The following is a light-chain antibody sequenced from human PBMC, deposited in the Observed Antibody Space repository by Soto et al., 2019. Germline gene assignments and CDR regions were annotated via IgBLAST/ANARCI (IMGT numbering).Light chain of an antibody. CDR2: DAS. Sequence: GDRVPITCQASHDITSYLNWYQHKPGKAPKLLIYDASILEAGVPSRFSGSGSGTDFTFTISSLQPEDVATYYCQKCDYLPIFGPGTTVDFK. V-gene: IGKV1-33*01. CDR3: QKCDYLPI. J-gene: IGKJ3*01. CDR1: HDITSY.